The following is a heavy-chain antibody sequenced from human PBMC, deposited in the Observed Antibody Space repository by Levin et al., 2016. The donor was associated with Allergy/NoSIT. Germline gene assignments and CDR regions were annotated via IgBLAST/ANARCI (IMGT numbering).Heavy chain of an antibody. CDR3: AREGVAAAGPFDY. V-gene: IGHV3-7*01. J-gene: IGHJ4*02. Sequence: GESLKISCAASGFTFSSYWMSWVRQAPGKGLEWVANIKQDGSEKYYVDSVKGRFTISRDNAKNSLYLQMNSLRAEDTAVYYCAREGVAAAGPFDYWGQGTLVTVSS. CDR2: IKQDGSEK. CDR1: GFTFSSYW. D-gene: IGHD6-13*01.